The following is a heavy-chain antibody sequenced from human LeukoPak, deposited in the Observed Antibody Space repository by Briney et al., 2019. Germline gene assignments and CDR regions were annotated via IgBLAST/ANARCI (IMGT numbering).Heavy chain of an antibody. J-gene: IGHJ5*02. V-gene: IGHV3-73*01. CDR1: GFTFSGSA. CDR2: IRSKANSYAT. D-gene: IGHD3-10*01. Sequence: GGSLRLSCAASGFTFSGSAMHWVRQASGKGLEWVGRIRSKANSYATAYAASVKGRFTISRDDSKNTAYLQMNSLKTEDTAVYYCTNGPSGHTPGSWFDPWGQGTLVTVPS. CDR3: TNGPSGHTPGSWFDP.